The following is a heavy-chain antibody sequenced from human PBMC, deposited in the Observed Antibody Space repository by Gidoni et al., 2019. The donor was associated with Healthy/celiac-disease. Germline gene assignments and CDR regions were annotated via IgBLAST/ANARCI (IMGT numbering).Heavy chain of an antibody. CDR1: GLTFSSYA. CDR2: ISYDGSNK. CDR3: ARDHVRYFDWLSYYYYGMDV. Sequence: QVQLVESGGGVVQPGRSLRLSCAASGLTFSSYALPGVRQAPGKGLEWVAVISYDGSNKYYADSVKGRFTISRDNSKNTLYLQMNSLRAEDTAVYYCARDHVRYFDWLSYYYYGMDVWGQGTTVTVSS. V-gene: IGHV3-30-3*01. J-gene: IGHJ6*02. D-gene: IGHD3-9*01.